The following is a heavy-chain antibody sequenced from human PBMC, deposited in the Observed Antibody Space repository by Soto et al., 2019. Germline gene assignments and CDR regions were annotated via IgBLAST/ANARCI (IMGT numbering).Heavy chain of an antibody. CDR3: ARGGVTTGDR. V-gene: IGHV4-59*01. J-gene: IGHJ4*02. CDR2: IYYGGST. D-gene: IGHD4-17*01. Sequence: QVQLQESGPGLVKPSETLSLTCSVSGGSISSYYWSWIRQPPGKGLEWIGYIYYGGSTNYNPSLVSRGNMSVDTSKNQLSLKLSSVTAADTAVYYCARGGVTTGDRWGQGTLVTVSS. CDR1: GGSISSYY.